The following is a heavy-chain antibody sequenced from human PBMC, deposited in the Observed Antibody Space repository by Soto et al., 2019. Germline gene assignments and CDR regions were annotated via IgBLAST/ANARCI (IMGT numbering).Heavy chain of an antibody. Sequence: GGSLRLSCAASGFTFSSYAMSWVRQAPGKGLEWVSATSGSGGSTYYADSVKGRFTISRDNSKNTLYLQMNSLRAEDTAVYYCAKDPPRRRSGEEEGVAFDIRGQGTRVTVSS. CDR1: GFTFSSYA. V-gene: IGHV3-23*01. CDR2: TSGSGGST. D-gene: IGHD3-16*01. CDR3: AKDPPRRRSGEEEGVAFDI. J-gene: IGHJ3*02.